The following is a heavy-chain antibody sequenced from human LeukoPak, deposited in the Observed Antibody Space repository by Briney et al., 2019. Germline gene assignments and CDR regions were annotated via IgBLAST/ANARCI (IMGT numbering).Heavy chain of an antibody. V-gene: IGHV1-69*05. CDR3: AREFHDILTGYPYFDY. CDR2: IIPIFGTA. CDR1: GGTFSSYA. Sequence: ASVKVFCKASGGTFSSYAISWVRQAPGQRLEWMGRIIPIFGTANYAQKFQGRVTITTDESTSTAYMALSSLSSEDTAVYYCAREFHDILTGYPYFDYWGQGTLVTVSS. J-gene: IGHJ4*02. D-gene: IGHD3-9*01.